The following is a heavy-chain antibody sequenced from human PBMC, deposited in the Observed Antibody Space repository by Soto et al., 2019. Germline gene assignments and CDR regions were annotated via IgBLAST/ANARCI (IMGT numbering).Heavy chain of an antibody. CDR2: ISGSGGST. Sequence: GGSLRLSCAASGFTFSSYAMSWVRQAPGKGLEWVSAISGSGGSTYYADSVKGRFTISRDNSKNTLYLQMNSLRAEDTAVYYCAKTGDPTDLYYDFWSGYPYFDYWGQGTLVTVSS. J-gene: IGHJ4*02. CDR3: AKTGDPTDLYYDFWSGYPYFDY. D-gene: IGHD3-3*01. CDR1: GFTFSSYA. V-gene: IGHV3-23*01.